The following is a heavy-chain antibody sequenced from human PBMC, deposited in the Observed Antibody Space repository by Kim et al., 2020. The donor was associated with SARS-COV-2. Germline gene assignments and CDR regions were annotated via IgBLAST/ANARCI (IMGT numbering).Heavy chain of an antibody. V-gene: IGHV4-31*03. Sequence: QTLSLTCTVSGGSISSGGYYWSWIRQHPGKGLEWIGYIYYSGSTYYNPSLKSRVTISVDTSNNQFSLKLSSVTAADTAVYYCARGSGITIFGVVMIDAFDIWGQGTMVTVSS. CDR3: ARGSGITIFGVVMIDAFDI. CDR2: IYYSGST. CDR1: GGSISSGGYY. D-gene: IGHD3-3*01. J-gene: IGHJ3*02.